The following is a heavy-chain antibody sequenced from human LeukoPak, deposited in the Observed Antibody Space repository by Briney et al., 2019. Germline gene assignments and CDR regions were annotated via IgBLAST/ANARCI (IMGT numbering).Heavy chain of an antibody. V-gene: IGHV3-53*01. J-gene: IGHJ4*02. CDR2: IYSGGST. Sequence: GGSLRLSCAASGFTVSSNYMSWVRQAPGKGLEWVSVIYSGGSTYYADSVKGRFTISRDNSKNTLYLQMNSLRAEDTAVYYCAREQYDFWSGYYDYWGQGTLVTVSS. CDR3: AREQYDFWSGYYDY. D-gene: IGHD3-3*01. CDR1: GFTVSSNY.